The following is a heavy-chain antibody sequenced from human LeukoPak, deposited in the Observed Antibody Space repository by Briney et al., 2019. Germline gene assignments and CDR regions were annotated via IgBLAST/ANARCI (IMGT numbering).Heavy chain of an antibody. CDR1: GYTFTGYY. J-gene: IGHJ4*02. D-gene: IGHD3-22*01. CDR2: INPNSGGT. Sequence: GASVKVSCKASGYTFTGYYMHWVRQAPGQGLEWMGWINPNSGGTNYAQKFQGRVTMTRDTSISTAYMELSRLRSDATAVYYCARQYDSSGYFDYWGQGTLVTVSS. V-gene: IGHV1-2*02. CDR3: ARQYDSSGYFDY.